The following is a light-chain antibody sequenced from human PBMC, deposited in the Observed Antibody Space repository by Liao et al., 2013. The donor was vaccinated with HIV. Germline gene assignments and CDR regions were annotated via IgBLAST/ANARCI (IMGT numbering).Light chain of an antibody. J-gene: IGLJ1*01. V-gene: IGLV3-21*01. CDR3: QVWDSNGNHYV. CDR2: YDT. Sequence: SYELTQPPSVSVAPGETARITCGGDNIRSRSVQWYQQKPGQAPVLVIYYDTNRPSGIPERFSGSNSGNTATLTITRVEAGDEADYYCQVWDSNGNHYVFGTGTQVTVL. CDR1: NIRSRS.